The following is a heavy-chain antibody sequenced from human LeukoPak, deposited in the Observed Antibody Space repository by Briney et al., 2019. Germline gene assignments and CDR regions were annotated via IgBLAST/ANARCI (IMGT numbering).Heavy chain of an antibody. D-gene: IGHD1-26*01. CDR2: IYTSGST. V-gene: IGHV4-61*02. J-gene: IGHJ3*02. Sequence: QTLSLTCTVSGGSISSGSYYWSWIRQPAGKGLEWIGRIYTSGSTNYNPSLKSRVTISVDTSKNQFSLKLSSVTAADTAVYFCARAPLSGTYYTDAFDIWGQGTMVTVSS. CDR3: ARAPLSGTYYTDAFDI. CDR1: GGSISSGSYY.